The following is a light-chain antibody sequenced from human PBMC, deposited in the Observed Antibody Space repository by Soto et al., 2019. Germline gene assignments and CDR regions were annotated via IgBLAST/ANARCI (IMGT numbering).Light chain of an antibody. CDR1: SSDIGDYNY. CDR2: EVS. CDR3: GTYTSSTTLV. Sequence: QSALTQPASVSGSPGQSITISCAGTSSDIGDYNYVSWYQHHPGKAPKLMIYEVSNRPSGVSNRFSGSKSGNTASLTISGLQAEDEADYYCGTYTSSTTLVFGGGTKVTVL. V-gene: IGLV2-14*01. J-gene: IGLJ3*02.